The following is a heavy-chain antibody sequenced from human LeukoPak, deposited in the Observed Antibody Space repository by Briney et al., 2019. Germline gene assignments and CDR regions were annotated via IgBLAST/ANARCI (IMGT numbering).Heavy chain of an antibody. Sequence: SETLSLTCTVSGDSITSGSYYWSWIRQPAGKGLEWIGRIFISGGTNYNPSLRSRVTMSLDTSKNQLSLKLYSVTAADTAVYYCARGGSTLHSAGGHDIEFYYYYYMDVWGKGTTVTISS. CDR3: ARGGSTLHSAGGHDIEFYYYYYMDV. CDR1: GDSITSGSYY. CDR2: IFISGGT. J-gene: IGHJ6*03. D-gene: IGHD3-9*01. V-gene: IGHV4-61*02.